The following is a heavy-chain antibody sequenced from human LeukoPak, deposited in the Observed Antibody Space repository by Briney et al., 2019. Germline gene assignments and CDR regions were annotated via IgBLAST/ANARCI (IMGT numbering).Heavy chain of an antibody. J-gene: IGHJ5*02. D-gene: IGHD2-2*01. CDR2: IYYSGST. V-gene: IGHV4-39*07. CDR3: ARYCSSTSCYWDVGFDP. Sequence: SETLSLTCTVSGGSISSSSYYWGWIRQPPGKGLEWIGSIYYSGSTYYNPSLKSRVTISVDTSKTQFSLQLSSVTAADTAVYYCARYCSSTSCYWDVGFDPWGQGTLVTVSS. CDR1: GGSISSSSYY.